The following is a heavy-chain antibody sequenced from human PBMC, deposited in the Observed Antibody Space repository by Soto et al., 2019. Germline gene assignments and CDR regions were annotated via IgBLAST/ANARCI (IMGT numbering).Heavy chain of an antibody. V-gene: IGHV3-74*01. J-gene: IGHJ6*02. Sequence: GGSLRLCCAASGFTFSSYWMHWVRQGPGKGLVWVSRINGDGSNTNYADSVRGRFTISRDNAKNTVYLQMNSLRDEDTAVYYCARGIRNYYGTDVWGQGTTVTVSS. D-gene: IGHD5-18*01. CDR1: GFTFSSYW. CDR2: INGDGSNT. CDR3: ARGIRNYYGTDV.